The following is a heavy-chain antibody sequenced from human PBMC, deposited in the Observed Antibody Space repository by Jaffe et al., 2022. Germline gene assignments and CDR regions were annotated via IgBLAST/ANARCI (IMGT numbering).Heavy chain of an antibody. CDR2: IYYSGST. Sequence: QLQLQESGPGLVKPSETLSLTCTVSGGSISSSSYYWGWIRQPPGKGLEWIGSIYYSGSTYYNPSLKSRVTISVDTSKNQFSLKLSSVTAADTAVYYCARLLGTSVTTVGTFDYWGQGTLVTVSS. D-gene: IGHD4-17*01. CDR1: GGSISSSSYY. CDR3: ARLLGTSVTTVGTFDY. J-gene: IGHJ4*02. V-gene: IGHV4-39*01.